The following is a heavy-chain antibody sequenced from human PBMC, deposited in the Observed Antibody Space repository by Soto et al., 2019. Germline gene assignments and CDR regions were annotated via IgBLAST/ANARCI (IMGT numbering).Heavy chain of an antibody. J-gene: IGHJ1*01. V-gene: IGHV3-9*01. D-gene: IGHD6-13*01. CDR2: INWNSGSI. Sequence: GGSLRLSCAASGFTFDDYAMHWVRQVPGKGLEWVSGINWNSGSIGYANSVKGRFAISRDNAKNSLHLQMNSLRAEDTAFYYCVKDESINWYSGHFRHWGQGTLVTVSS. CDR1: GFTFDDYA. CDR3: VKDESINWYSGHFRH.